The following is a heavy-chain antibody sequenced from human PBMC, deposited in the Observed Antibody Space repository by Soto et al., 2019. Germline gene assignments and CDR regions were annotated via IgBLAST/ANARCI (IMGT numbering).Heavy chain of an antibody. Sequence: EVQLVESGGGLVQPGGSLRLSCTASKFTFNIYWMSWVRQAPGKGLEWVANIKQGESEKYYVDSVKGRFTISRDNAKNSLYLQMHSLRAEDTAVYYCARGWSSSWDVHFDYWGQGTLVTVSS. V-gene: IGHV3-7*01. CDR3: ARGWSSSWDVHFDY. J-gene: IGHJ4*02. CDR1: KFTFNIYW. D-gene: IGHD6-13*01. CDR2: IKQGESEK.